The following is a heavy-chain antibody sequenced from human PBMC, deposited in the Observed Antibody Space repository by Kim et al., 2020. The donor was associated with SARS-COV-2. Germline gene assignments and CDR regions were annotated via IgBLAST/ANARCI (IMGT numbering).Heavy chain of an antibody. V-gene: IGHV3-74*01. CDR2: ISNDGGVT. Sequence: GGSLRLSCAASGFSSSNYYVNWVRQPPGKGLEWVSRISNDGGVTHYADSVRGRFTMSRDSAENTVYLQMNSLSAEDTAVYFCARGIFRDSFDVWGRGTTVTVS. CDR1: GFSSSNYY. D-gene: IGHD2-15*01. CDR3: ARGIFRDSFDV. J-gene: IGHJ6*02.